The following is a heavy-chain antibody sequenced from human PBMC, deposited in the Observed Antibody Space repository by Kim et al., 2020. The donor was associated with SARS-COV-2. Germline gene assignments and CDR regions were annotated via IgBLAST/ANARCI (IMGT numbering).Heavy chain of an antibody. Sequence: NYAQKVQGRVTITADESTSTAYMELSSLRSEDTAVYYCACYDSSGYYSIYWGQGTLVTVSS. V-gene: IGHV1-69*01. CDR3: ACYDSSGYYSIY. J-gene: IGHJ4*02. D-gene: IGHD3-22*01.